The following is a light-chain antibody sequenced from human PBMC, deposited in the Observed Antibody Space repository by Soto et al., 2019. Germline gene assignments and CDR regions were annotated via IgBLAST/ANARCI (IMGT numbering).Light chain of an antibody. CDR1: SSDVGSYNF. V-gene: IGLV2-14*01. J-gene: IGLJ1*01. CDR2: EVS. Sequence: QSALTQPASVSGSPGQSITISCTGTSSDVGSYNFVSWYQHHPGKAPKLIIYEVSNRPSGVSNRFSSSKSGNTASLTISGLQADDEADYYCSSYAGSSTYLFGSGTKVTVL. CDR3: SSYAGSSTYL.